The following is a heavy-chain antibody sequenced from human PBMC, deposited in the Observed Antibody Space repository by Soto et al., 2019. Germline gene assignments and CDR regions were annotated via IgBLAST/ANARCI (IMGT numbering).Heavy chain of an antibody. CDR3: SISNAYGLGDF. D-gene: IGHD4-17*01. CDR2: IIPIFGTT. J-gene: IGHJ4*02. Sequence: QVQLVQSGAEVKKPGSSVKVSCTASGGTFSSYTVSWVRQAPGQGLEWMGGIIPIFGTTNYAQKFQGRVTITADESTSTGYMEVSSLRSEDTAVYYCSISNAYGLGDFWGQGTLVTVSS. CDR1: GGTFSSYT. V-gene: IGHV1-69*01.